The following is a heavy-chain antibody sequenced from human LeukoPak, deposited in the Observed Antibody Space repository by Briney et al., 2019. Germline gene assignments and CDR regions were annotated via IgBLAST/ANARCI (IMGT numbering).Heavy chain of an antibody. J-gene: IGHJ6*02. Sequence: GASVKASCKASGYTFTCYGISWVRQAPGQGLEWMGWIRAYNGNTNYAQKLQGRVTMTTDTSTSTAYMELRSLRSGDTAVYYCARDQSIWFGELLRSYGMDVWGQGTTVTVSS. CDR1: GYTFTCYG. CDR3: ARDQSIWFGELLRSYGMDV. V-gene: IGHV1-18*01. D-gene: IGHD3-10*01. CDR2: IRAYNGNT.